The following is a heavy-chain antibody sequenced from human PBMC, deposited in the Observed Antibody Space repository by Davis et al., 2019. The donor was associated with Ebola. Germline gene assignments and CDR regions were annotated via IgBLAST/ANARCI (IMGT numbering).Heavy chain of an antibody. CDR3: AARGGVVAATYYGMDV. J-gene: IGHJ6*02. CDR1: GYTFTSYY. Sequence: ASVKVSCKASGYTFTSYYMHWVRQAPGQGLEWMGIINPSGGSTSYAQKFQGRVTITADESTSTAYMELSSLRSEDTAVYYCAARGGVVAATYYGMDVWGQGTTVTVSS. D-gene: IGHD2-15*01. V-gene: IGHV1-46*01. CDR2: INPSGGST.